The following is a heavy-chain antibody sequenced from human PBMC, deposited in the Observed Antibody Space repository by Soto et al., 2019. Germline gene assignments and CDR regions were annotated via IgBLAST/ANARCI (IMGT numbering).Heavy chain of an antibody. J-gene: IGHJ4*02. CDR1: GYTFTSYD. V-gene: IGHV1-8*01. Sequence: ASVKVSCKASGYTFTSYDINWVRQATGQGLEWMGWMNPNSGNTGYAQKFQGRVTMTRNTSISTAYMELSSLRSEDTAVYYCARASRTRSYRWLRGGYGFGYWGQGTLVTVSS. D-gene: IGHD3-16*01. CDR3: ARASRTRSYRWLRGGYGFGY. CDR2: MNPNSGNT.